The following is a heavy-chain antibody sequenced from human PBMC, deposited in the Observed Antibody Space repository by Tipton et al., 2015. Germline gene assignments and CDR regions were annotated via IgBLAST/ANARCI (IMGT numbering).Heavy chain of an antibody. D-gene: IGHD1-1*01. CDR3: ARTDALGPFVY. CDR2: TYYRSRWYN. V-gene: IGHV6-1*01. J-gene: IGHJ4*02. Sequence: GLVKPSQTLSLTCAISGDSVSSNSDAWNWIRQSPSRGLEWLGRTYYRSRWYNDYAVSVKSRITITPDTSKNQFSLRLSSVTAADTAVYFCARTDALGPFVYWGLGTLVTVSS. CDR1: GDSVSSNSDA.